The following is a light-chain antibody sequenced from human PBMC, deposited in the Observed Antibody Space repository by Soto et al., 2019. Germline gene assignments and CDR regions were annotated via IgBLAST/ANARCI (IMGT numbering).Light chain of an antibody. CDR2: GAS. V-gene: IGKV3-15*01. CDR3: QQYNNWPRGT. CDR1: QSVSSN. J-gene: IGKJ2*02. Sequence: EIVMTQSPATLSVSPGERATLPSRASQSVSSNLAWYQQKPGQAPRLLIYGASTRATGIPARFSGSGSGTEFTLTISSLRSEDFAVYYCQQYNNWPRGTFGQGTKLEIK.